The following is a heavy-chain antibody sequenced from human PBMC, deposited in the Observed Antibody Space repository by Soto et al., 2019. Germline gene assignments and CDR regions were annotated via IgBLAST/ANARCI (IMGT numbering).Heavy chain of an antibody. CDR3: ARDRSYSLDV. CDR1: GSTFSNDW. Sequence: GGSLRLSCAVSGSTFSNDWMHWVRQAPGKGLVWVSHINSDGSSTNYEDFVKGRFTIARDNAKNTVYLQMNSLRAEDTAVFYGARDRSYSLDVWGQGTTVTVSS. V-gene: IGHV3-74*01. CDR2: INSDGSST. J-gene: IGHJ6*02.